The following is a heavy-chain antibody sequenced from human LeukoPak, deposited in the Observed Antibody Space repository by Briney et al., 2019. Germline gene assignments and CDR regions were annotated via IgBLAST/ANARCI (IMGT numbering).Heavy chain of an antibody. CDR3: ASLTVVVVAATRISGDTNWFDP. V-gene: IGHV1-2*02. D-gene: IGHD2-15*01. CDR1: GYTFTGYY. CDR2: INPNSGGT. J-gene: IGHJ5*02. Sequence: ASVKVSCKASGYTFTGYYMHWVRQAPGQGLEWMGWINPNSGGTNYAQKFRGRVTMTRDTSISTAYMELSRLRSDDTAVYYCASLTVVVVAATRISGDTNWFDPWGQGTLVTVSS.